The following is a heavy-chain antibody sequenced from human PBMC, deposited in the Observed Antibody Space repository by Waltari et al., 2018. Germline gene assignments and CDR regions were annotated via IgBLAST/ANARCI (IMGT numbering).Heavy chain of an antibody. J-gene: IGHJ4*02. Sequence: EVQLVESGGGLVQPGGSLRLSCAASGFTFSSYWMSWVRQAPGKGLEGVANIKQDGSEKYYVDSVKGRFTISRDNAKNSLYLQMNSLRAEDTAVYYCARGDWGDCSGGSCYSPIDYWGQGTLVTVSS. CDR2: IKQDGSEK. CDR1: GFTFSSYW. CDR3: ARGDWGDCSGGSCYSPIDY. D-gene: IGHD2-15*01. V-gene: IGHV3-7*01.